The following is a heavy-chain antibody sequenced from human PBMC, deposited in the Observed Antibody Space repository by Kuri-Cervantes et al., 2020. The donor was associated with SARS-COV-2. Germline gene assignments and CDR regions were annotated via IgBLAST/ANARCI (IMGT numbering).Heavy chain of an antibody. CDR3: AKSLAYCGRGCYWAFDY. Sequence: GGSLRLSCKGSGFMFMNYDMGWVRQAPGRGLEWVSIISGSGTGTYFADSVKGRFTMSRDNYKNTVFLQMNSLTADDTAVYYCAKSLAYCGRGCYWAFDYWGQGALVTGSS. J-gene: IGHJ4*02. D-gene: IGHD2-21*02. CDR2: ISGSGTGT. CDR1: GFMFMNYD. V-gene: IGHV3-23*01.